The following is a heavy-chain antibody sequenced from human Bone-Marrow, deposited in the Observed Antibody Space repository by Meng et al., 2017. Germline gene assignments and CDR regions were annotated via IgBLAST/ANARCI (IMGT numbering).Heavy chain of an antibody. Sequence: GESLKISCAASGFTFDDYAMHWVRQAPGKGLEWVSLISWDGGSTYYADSVKGRFTISRDNSKNSLYLQMNSLRAEDTALYYCAKDIGRSSSWYYGRYGMDVWGQGTMVTVSS. CDR2: ISWDGGST. D-gene: IGHD6-13*01. CDR3: AKDIGRSSSWYYGRYGMDV. V-gene: IGHV3-43D*04. J-gene: IGHJ6*02. CDR1: GFTFDDYA.